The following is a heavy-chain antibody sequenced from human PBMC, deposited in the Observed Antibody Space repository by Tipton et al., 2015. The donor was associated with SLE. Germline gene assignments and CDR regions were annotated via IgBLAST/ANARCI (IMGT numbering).Heavy chain of an antibody. CDR3: ARAGYYGSGSYLSSSDAPGFDY. D-gene: IGHD3-10*01. CDR1: GGSISSYY. V-gene: IGHV4-59*01. CDR2: IYYSGST. J-gene: IGHJ4*02. Sequence: TLSLTCTVSGGSISSYYWSWIRQPPGKGLEWIGYIYYSGSTHYNPSLKSRVTISVDTSKNQFSLKLSSVTAADTAVYYCARAGYYGSGSYLSSSDAPGFDYWGQGTLVTVSS.